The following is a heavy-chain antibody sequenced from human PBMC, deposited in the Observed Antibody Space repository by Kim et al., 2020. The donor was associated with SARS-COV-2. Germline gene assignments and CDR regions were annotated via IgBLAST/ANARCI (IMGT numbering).Heavy chain of an antibody. D-gene: IGHD3-10*01. J-gene: IGHJ3*02. CDR2: ISGSGDST. V-gene: IGHV3-23*01. CDR1: GFTFNNYA. CDR3: AKDPPYSITMVRGVISAFDI. Sequence: GGSLRLSCAASGFTFNNYAMNWVRQAPGKGLEWVSAISGSGDSTYYADSVKGRFTISRDNAKNRLHLQMNSLRAEDTAVYYCAKDPPYSITMVRGVISAFDIWGQGTMVTVSS.